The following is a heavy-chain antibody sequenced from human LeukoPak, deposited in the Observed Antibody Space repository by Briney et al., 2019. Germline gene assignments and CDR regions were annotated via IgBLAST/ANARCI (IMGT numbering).Heavy chain of an antibody. CDR1: GFTFSSYS. Sequence: GGSLRLSCAASGFTFSSYSMNWVRQAPGKGLEWVSSISSSTYIYYADSVKGRFTISRDNAKNSLYLQMNSLRAEDPAVYYCARETATEEYYYYYGMDVWGQGTTVTVSS. CDR2: ISSSTYI. D-gene: IGHD6-25*01. J-gene: IGHJ6*02. V-gene: IGHV3-21*01. CDR3: ARETATEEYYYYYGMDV.